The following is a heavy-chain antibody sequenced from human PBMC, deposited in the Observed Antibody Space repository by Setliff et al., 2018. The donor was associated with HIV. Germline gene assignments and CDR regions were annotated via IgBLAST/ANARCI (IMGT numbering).Heavy chain of an antibody. CDR2: VYYSGGT. Sequence: PSETLSLTCAVSGYSISSGYYWGWIRQPPGRGLEWIANVYYSGGTYYNPSLNSRVTISVDTSRNQFSLKLTSVTAADTALYFCARLGDSGYDFRGYFDYWGQGKLVTVSS. CDR3: ARLGDSGYDFRGYFDY. V-gene: IGHV4-38-2*01. J-gene: IGHJ4*02. D-gene: IGHD5-12*01. CDR1: GYSISSGYY.